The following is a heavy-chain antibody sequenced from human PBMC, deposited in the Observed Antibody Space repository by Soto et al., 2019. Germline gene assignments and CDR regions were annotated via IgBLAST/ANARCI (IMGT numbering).Heavy chain of an antibody. J-gene: IGHJ4*02. Sequence: ASVKVSCKASGYTFTGHYIHWVRQAPEQGPEWMGEIGPESGATRYAQKFQGRVTMTRDMSITTVYMELNNLSPDDTAVYYCGRGRSGQIVVFYWGQGTPVTVYS. CDR1: GYTFTGHY. CDR2: IGPESGAT. D-gene: IGHD5-12*01. CDR3: GRGRSGQIVVFY. V-gene: IGHV1-2*02.